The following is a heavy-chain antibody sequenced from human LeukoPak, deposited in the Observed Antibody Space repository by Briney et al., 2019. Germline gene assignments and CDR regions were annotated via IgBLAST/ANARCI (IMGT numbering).Heavy chain of an antibody. D-gene: IGHD3/OR15-3a*01. CDR3: ARQTGSGLFILP. J-gene: IGHJ4*02. CDR1: GYSFSSGYF. CDR2: IYHSGTT. V-gene: IGHV4-38-2*02. Sequence: PSETLSLTCTVSGYSFSSGYFWGWVRQPPGKGLEWIGSIYHSGTTYYNPSLKSRVTISVDTSKNQFSLKLTSVTAADTAVYYCARQTGSGLFILPGGQGTLVTVSS.